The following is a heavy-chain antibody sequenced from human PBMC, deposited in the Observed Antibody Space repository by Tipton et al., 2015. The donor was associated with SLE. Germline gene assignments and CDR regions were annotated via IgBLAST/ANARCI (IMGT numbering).Heavy chain of an antibody. D-gene: IGHD2-8*01. Sequence: LRLSCTVSGASLSSGRYYWTWIRQHPEKGLEWIGYIYYAGATYYNPSLKSRVIISVDRSQNQFSLNLSSVTAADTAVYYCARYSPTQCNGVCPLIRYYALWVRGPLVTVSS. J-gene: IGHJ2*01. CDR2: IYYAGAT. CDR3: ARYSPTQCNGVCPLIRYYAL. V-gene: IGHV4-31*02. CDR1: GASLSSGRYY.